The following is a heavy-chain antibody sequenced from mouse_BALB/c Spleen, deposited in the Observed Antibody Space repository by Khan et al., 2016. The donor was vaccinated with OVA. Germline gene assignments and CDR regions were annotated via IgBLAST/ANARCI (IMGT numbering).Heavy chain of an antibody. Sequence: VQLQESGPGLVAPSQSLSITCTVSGFSLTSHGVHWVRQPPGKGLERLGVIWAGGSTNYNSALMSRLSISKDSSTSQAFFKMNSLQTDDTAMYYCARNREPDYFDYWGQGTTLTVSS. CDR3: ARNREPDYFDY. CDR2: IWAGGST. J-gene: IGHJ2*01. V-gene: IGHV2-9*02. CDR1: GFSLTSHG.